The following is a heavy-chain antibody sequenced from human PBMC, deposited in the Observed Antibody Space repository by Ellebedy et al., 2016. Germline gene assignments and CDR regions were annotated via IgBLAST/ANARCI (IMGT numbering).Heavy chain of an antibody. CDR2: IYYSGST. D-gene: IGHD2-21*02. CDR3: ARDGGDVPTTYYYGMDV. CDR1: GGSISSYY. V-gene: IGHV4-59*01. J-gene: IGHJ6*02. Sequence: SETLSLTXTVSGGSISSYYWSWIRQPPGKGLEWIGYIYYSGSTNYNPSLKSRVTISVDTSKNQFSLRLSSVTAADTAVYYCARDGGDVPTTYYYGMDVWGQGTTVTVSS.